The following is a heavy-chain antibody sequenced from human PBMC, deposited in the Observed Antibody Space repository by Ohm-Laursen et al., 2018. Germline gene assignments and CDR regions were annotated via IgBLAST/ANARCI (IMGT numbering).Heavy chain of an antibody. J-gene: IGHJ3*02. V-gene: IGHV3-15*01. CDR3: TTDVYDSSGYYSGNDAFDI. Sequence: SPRLSCAASGFTFSNAWMSWVRQAPGKGLEWVGRIKSKTDGGTTDYAAPVKGRFTISRDDSKNTLYLQMNSLKTEDTAVYYCTTDVYDSSGYYSGNDAFDIWGQGTMVTVSS. D-gene: IGHD3-22*01. CDR1: GFTFSNAW. CDR2: IKSKTDGGTT.